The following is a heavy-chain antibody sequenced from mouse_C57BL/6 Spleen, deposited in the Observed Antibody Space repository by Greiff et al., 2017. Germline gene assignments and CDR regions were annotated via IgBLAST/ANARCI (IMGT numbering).Heavy chain of an antibody. CDR2: IDPETGGT. J-gene: IGHJ1*03. V-gene: IGHV1-15*01. D-gene: IGHD1-1*01. CDR1: GYTFTDYE. Sequence: QVHVKQSGAELVRPGASVTLSCKASGYTFTDYEMHWVKQTPVHGLEWIGAIDPETGGTAYNQKFKGKAILTADKSSSTAYMELRSLTSEDSAVYYCTRPWYYGSSYVRYFDVWGTGTTVTVSS. CDR3: TRPWYYGSSYVRYFDV.